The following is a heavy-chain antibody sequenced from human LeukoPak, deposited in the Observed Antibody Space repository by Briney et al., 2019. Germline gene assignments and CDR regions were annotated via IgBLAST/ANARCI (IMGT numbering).Heavy chain of an antibody. Sequence: ASVKVSCKASGYTFTGYQVDWVRQAPGQGLEWMGRINPNGGATKYAQKFQGRVTLTRDTSVSTAYMELSRLTSDDTAIYYCALLLWFGESPSDHWGQGTLVTVSS. D-gene: IGHD3-10*01. V-gene: IGHV1-2*06. CDR1: GYTFTGYQ. CDR3: ALLLWFGESPSDH. CDR2: INPNGGAT. J-gene: IGHJ4*02.